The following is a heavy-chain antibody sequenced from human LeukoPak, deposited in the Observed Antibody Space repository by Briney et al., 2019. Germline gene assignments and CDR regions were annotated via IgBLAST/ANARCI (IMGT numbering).Heavy chain of an antibody. CDR2: ISWNGGSI. D-gene: IGHD3-22*01. CDR1: GFTFDDYA. Sequence: PGGSLRLSCAASGFTFDDYAMHWVRQAPGKGLEWVSGISWNGGSIGYADSVKGRFTISRDNAKNSLYLQMNSLRAEDTALYYCAKPYDSSGYYYMAYFQHWGQGTLVTVSS. CDR3: AKPYDSSGYYYMAYFQH. J-gene: IGHJ1*01. V-gene: IGHV3-9*01.